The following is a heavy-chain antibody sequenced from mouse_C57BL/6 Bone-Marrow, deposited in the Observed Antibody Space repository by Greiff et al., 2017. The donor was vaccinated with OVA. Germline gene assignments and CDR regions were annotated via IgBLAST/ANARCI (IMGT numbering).Heavy chain of an antibody. CDR1: GFYIKDYY. J-gene: IGHJ4*01. D-gene: IGHD2-5*01. CDR3: AYSNGDDMDY. Sequence: EVQRVESGAELVKPGASVKLSCTASGFYIKDYYMHWVKQRTEQGLEWIGRIDPEDGATKYAPKFQGKATITADTSSNTAYLQLSSLTSEDTAVYYCAYSNGDDMDYWGQGTSVTVSS. V-gene: IGHV14-2*01. CDR2: IDPEDGAT.